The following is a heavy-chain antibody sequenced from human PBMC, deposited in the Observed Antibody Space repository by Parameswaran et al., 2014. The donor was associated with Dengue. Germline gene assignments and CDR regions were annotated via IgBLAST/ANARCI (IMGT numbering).Heavy chain of an antibody. D-gene: IGHD4-23*01. CDR2: IYYSGST. CDR3: ARSDYGGSRDAFDI. Sequence: RWIRQPPGKGLEWIGYIYYSGSTNYNPSLKSRVTISVDTSKNQFSLKLSSVTAADTAVYYCARSDYGGSRDAFDIWGQGTMVTVSS. J-gene: IGHJ3*02. V-gene: IGHV4-59*08.